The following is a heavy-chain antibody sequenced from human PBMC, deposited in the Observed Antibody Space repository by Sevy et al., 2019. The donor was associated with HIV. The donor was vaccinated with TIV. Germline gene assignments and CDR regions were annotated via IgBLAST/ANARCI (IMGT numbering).Heavy chain of an antibody. Sequence: GGSLRLSCAASGFIFSNYAMHWVRQAPGKGLEWVAFIRHDGNNKYYIDSVEGRFTISRDNSKNTVFLQMNSLRADDTAMYYCAKESGYAYGHDYWGQGTLVTVSS. CDR3: AKESGYAYGHDY. J-gene: IGHJ4*02. V-gene: IGHV3-30*02. D-gene: IGHD5-18*01. CDR2: IRHDGNNK. CDR1: GFIFSNYA.